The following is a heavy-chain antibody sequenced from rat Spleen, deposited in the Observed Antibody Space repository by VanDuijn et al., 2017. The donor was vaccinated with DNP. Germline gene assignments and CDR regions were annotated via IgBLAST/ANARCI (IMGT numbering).Heavy chain of an antibody. CDR2: INTDGGST. J-gene: IGHJ2*01. CDR1: GFTFRSYW. D-gene: IGHD1-2*01. V-gene: IGHV5-58*01. CDR3: ASWAPISLNSAVNY. Sequence: EVQLVETGGGLVQPGRSLKLSCVASGFTFRSYWMFWIRQAPGKGLEWVASINTDGGSTYYPDSVKGRFTISRDNAENTVYLQMSSLRSEDTATYYCASWAPISLNSAVNYWGQGVMVTVSA.